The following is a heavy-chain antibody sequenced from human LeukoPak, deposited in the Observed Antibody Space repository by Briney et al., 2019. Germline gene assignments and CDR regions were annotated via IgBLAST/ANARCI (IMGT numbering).Heavy chain of an antibody. CDR3: ARVAAGTSGY. J-gene: IGHJ4*02. CDR1: GGSISSGGYS. CDR2: IYHSGST. Sequence: PSQTLSLTCAVSGGSISSGGYSWSWIRQPPGKGLEWIGYIYHSGSTYYNPSLKSRVTISVDTSKNQFSLKLSSVTAADTAVYYCARVAAGTSGYWGQGTLVTVSS. D-gene: IGHD6-13*01. V-gene: IGHV4-30-2*01.